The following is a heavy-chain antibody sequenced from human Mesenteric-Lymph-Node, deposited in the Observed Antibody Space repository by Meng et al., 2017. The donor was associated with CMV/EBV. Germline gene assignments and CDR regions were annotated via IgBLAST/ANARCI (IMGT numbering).Heavy chain of an antibody. CDR2: ISAYNGIT. CDR1: GYTFTSYG. V-gene: IGHV1-18*01. Sequence: ASVKVSCKASGYTFTSYGISWVRQAPGQGLEWMGWISAYNGITNYAQKLQGRVTMTTDTSTSTAYMELRSLRSDDTAVYYCARDLSGEVAARTFDYWGQGTLVTVSS. J-gene: IGHJ4*02. D-gene: IGHD6-6*01. CDR3: ARDLSGEVAARTFDY.